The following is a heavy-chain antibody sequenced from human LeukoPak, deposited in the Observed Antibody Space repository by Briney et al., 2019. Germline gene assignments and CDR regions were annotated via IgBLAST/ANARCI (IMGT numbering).Heavy chain of an antibody. D-gene: IGHD2-15*01. CDR2: IYHSGTT. CDR3: AREKRYCSGGSCYPEYYAFDI. CDR1: GGSISSSNW. J-gene: IGHJ3*02. V-gene: IGHV4-4*02. Sequence: SETLSLTCAVSGGSISSSNWWRWVRQPPGKGLEWIGEIYHSGTTNYNPSLKSRVTISVDKSKNQFSLKLSSVTAAATAVYYCAREKRYCSGGSCYPEYYAFDIWGQGTMVTVSS.